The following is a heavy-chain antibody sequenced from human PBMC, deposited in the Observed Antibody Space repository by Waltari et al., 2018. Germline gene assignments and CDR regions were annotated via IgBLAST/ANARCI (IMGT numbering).Heavy chain of an antibody. V-gene: IGHV4-59*11. D-gene: IGHD3-22*01. Sequence: QVQLQESGPGLVKPSETLSLTCPVSGGSISSHYWSWIRQPPGKGLEWIGYIYYSGSTNYNPSLKSRVTISVDTSKNQFSLKLSSVTAADTAVYYCARETLYDSSNWGQGTLDTVSS. CDR2: IYYSGST. J-gene: IGHJ4*02. CDR1: GGSISSHY. CDR3: ARETLYDSSN.